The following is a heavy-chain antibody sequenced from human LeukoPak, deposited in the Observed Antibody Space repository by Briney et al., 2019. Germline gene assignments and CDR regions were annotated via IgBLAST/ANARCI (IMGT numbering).Heavy chain of an antibody. Sequence: GRSLRLSCAASGFTFSSYSMNWVRQAPGKGLEWVSYISSSSSTIYYADSVKGRFTISRDNAKNSLYLQMNSLRAKDTAVYYCARVALYYYGSGSSQNWFDPWAREPWSPSPQ. J-gene: IGHJ5*02. CDR1: GFTFSSYS. CDR2: ISSSSSTI. V-gene: IGHV3-48*04. CDR3: ARVALYYYGSGSSQNWFDP. D-gene: IGHD3-10*01.